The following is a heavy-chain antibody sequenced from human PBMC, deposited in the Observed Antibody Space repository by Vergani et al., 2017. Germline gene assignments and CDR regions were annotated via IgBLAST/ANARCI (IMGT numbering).Heavy chain of an antibody. V-gene: IGHV4-59*01. CDR2: IYYSGST. J-gene: IGHJ6*02. CDR1: GGSISSYY. Sequence: QVQLQESGPGLVKPSETLSLTCTVSGGSISSYYWSWIRQPPGKGLEWIGYIYYSGSTDYNPSLKSRVTISVDTSKNQFSLKLSSVTAADTAVYYCARGXYDILTGYYNPYYGMDVWGQGTTVTVSS. D-gene: IGHD3-9*01. CDR3: ARGXYDILTGYYNPYYGMDV.